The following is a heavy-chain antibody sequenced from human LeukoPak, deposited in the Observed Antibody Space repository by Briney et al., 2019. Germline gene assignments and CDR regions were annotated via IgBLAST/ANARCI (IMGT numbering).Heavy chain of an antibody. D-gene: IGHD2-8*01. V-gene: IGHV3-7*01. CDR3: ARDNGPDLILSFDH. CDR1: GFTFSSYW. CDR2: IKQDGSEK. Sequence: GGSLRLSCAASGFTFSSYWMSWVRQAPGKGLEWVANIKQDGSEKYYVDSVKGRFTISRDNAKNSLYLQMNSLRAEDTAVYYCARDNGPDLILSFDHWGQGTLVTVSS. J-gene: IGHJ4*02.